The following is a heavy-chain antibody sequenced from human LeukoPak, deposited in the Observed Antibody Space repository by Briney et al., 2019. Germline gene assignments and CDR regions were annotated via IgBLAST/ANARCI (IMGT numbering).Heavy chain of an antibody. V-gene: IGHV1-18*01. CDR3: ARIMTTVTTRDY. CDR2: ISAYNGNT. J-gene: IGHJ4*02. CDR1: GYTFTSYG. Sequence: ASVKVSCKASGYTFTSYGISWVRQAPGQGLEWMGWISAYNGNTNYAQKLQGRVTMTRDTSISTAYMELSRLRSDDTAVYYCARIMTTVTTRDYWGQGTLVTVSS. D-gene: IGHD4-17*01.